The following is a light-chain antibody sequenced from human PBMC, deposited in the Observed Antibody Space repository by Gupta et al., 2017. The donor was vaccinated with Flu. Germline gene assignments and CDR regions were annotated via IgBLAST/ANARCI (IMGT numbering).Light chain of an antibody. J-gene: IGKJ1*01. CDR3: QRHGGSPKWA. CDR2: GSS. Sequence: EIVLTQSPGTLSLSPGERATLSCRASQSLSANFLAWYQQKPGQAPRLLMYGSSSRATGIPDRFSGRGSGTDFTLTISRLEPEDAAVYYCQRHGGSPKWAFGQGTKVEIK. V-gene: IGKV3-20*01. CDR1: QSLSANF.